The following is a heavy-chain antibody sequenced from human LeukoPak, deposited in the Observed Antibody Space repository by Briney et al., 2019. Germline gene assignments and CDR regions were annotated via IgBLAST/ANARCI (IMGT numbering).Heavy chain of an antibody. CDR1: GFTFSSYG. CDR2: LSGNGAKT. D-gene: IGHD6-19*01. V-gene: IGHV3-23*01. Sequence: GGSLRLSCVASGFTFSSYGMSWVRQAPGKGLEWVSALSGNGAKTYYADSVKGRFTISRDNSENTLYLRMNSLRVEDTAVYYCAKDATRSSGWFHFDYWGQGTLVTVSS. CDR3: AKDATRSSGWFHFDY. J-gene: IGHJ4*02.